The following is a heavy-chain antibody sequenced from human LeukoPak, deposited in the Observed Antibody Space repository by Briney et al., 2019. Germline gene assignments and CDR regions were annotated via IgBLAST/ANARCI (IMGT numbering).Heavy chain of an antibody. Sequence: GGSLRLSCAASGFTFSSYAMSWVRQAPGKGLEWVSAISGGGGSTYYADYVKGRFTISRDNSKNTLYLQMNSLRAEDTAGYYCARGLTTVATFGGHNWFDPWGQGTLVTVSS. V-gene: IGHV3-23*01. J-gene: IGHJ5*02. CDR1: GFTFSSYA. CDR3: ARGLTTVATFGGHNWFDP. D-gene: IGHD4-17*01. CDR2: ISGGGGST.